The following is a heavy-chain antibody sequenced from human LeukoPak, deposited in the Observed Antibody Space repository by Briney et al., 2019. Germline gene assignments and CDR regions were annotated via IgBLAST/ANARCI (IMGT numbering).Heavy chain of an antibody. CDR1: GGSFSGYY. V-gene: IGHV4-34*01. CDR2: INHSGST. Sequence: SETLSLTCAVYGGSFSGYYWSWIRQPPGKGLEWIGEINHSGSTNYNPSLKSRVTISVDTSKNQFSLKLSSVTAADTAVYYCARGGWIDPWGQGTLVTVSS. J-gene: IGHJ5*02. CDR3: ARGGWIDP.